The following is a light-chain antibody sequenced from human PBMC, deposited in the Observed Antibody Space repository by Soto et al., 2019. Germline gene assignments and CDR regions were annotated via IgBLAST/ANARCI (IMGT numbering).Light chain of an antibody. CDR2: TTS. CDR3: QPYNNWPLT. V-gene: IGKV3-15*01. J-gene: IGKJ4*01. CDR1: QSVGRN. Sequence: QSPGTLSVSPGERVTLSCRPSQSVGRNLAWYQQKPGQAPRLLIYTTSTRAPGIPARFSGSRSGPEFTLTINSLQSEDFAIYYCQPYNNWPLTFGGGTKVAIK.